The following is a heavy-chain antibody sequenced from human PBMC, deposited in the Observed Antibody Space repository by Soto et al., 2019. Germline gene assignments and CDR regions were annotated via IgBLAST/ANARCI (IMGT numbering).Heavy chain of an antibody. Sequence: SETLSLTCSVSGGIDNYYWSWIRQPAGKGLEWIGRVHVSGDTNYNPSLSSRVTMSVDRSTNQFSLKLTSMNAADTAIYYCAREIQGPLGWFGPWGQGTLVTVSS. D-gene: IGHD5-18*01. J-gene: IGHJ5*02. CDR1: GGIDNYY. CDR3: AREIQGPLGWFGP. V-gene: IGHV4-4*07. CDR2: VHVSGDT.